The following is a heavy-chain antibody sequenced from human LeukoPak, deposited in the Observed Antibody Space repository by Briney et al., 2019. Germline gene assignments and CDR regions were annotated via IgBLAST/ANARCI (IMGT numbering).Heavy chain of an antibody. Sequence: GSLRLSCAASGFTFSSYGMHWVRQAPGKGLEWVAVISYDGSNKYYADSVKGRFTISRDNSKNTLYLQMNSLRAEDTAVYYCAKGVPNYDFWSGTFDYWGQGTLVTVSS. CDR3: AKGVPNYDFWSGTFDY. J-gene: IGHJ4*02. CDR1: GFTFSSYG. V-gene: IGHV3-30*18. D-gene: IGHD3-3*01. CDR2: ISYDGSNK.